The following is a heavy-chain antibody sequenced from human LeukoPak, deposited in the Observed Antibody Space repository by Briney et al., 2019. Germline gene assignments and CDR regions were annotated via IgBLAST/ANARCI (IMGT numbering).Heavy chain of an antibody. J-gene: IGHJ4*02. CDR3: ARETYCSSTSCYYPDY. CDR1: GGSISSSSYY. V-gene: IGHV4-39*07. D-gene: IGHD2-2*01. CDR2: IYYSGST. Sequence: SETLSLTCTDSGGSISSSSYYWGWIRQPPGKGLEWIGSIYYSGSTYYNPSLKSRVTISVDTSKNQFSLKLSSVTAADTAVYYCARETYCSSTSCYYPDYWGQGTPVTVSS.